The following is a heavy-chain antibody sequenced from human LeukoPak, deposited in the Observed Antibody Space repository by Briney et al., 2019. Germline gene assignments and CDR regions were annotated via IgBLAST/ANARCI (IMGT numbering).Heavy chain of an antibody. Sequence: PGGSLRLSCAASGFTFSSYAMNWVRQAPGKGLEWVSVISDNGGSTYYADSVKGRFTISRDNSKNTLYLQMNSLRAEDTAVYYCARTIFGATHGFDIWGQGTMVTVSS. D-gene: IGHD3-3*01. CDR2: ISDNGGST. CDR1: GFTFSSYA. J-gene: IGHJ3*02. V-gene: IGHV3-23*01. CDR3: ARTIFGATHGFDI.